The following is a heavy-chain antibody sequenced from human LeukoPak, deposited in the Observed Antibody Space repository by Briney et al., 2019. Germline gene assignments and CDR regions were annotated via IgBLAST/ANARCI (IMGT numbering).Heavy chain of an antibody. CDR2: IWYDGSKK. CDR1: GFTFSDYG. CDR3: ARAPRYCSGGSCYWSAFDI. Sequence: GGSLRLSCAASGFTFSDYGMHWVRQAPGKGLEWVAVIWYDGSKKYYTDSVKGRFTISRDNSKNTLYLQMNSLRAEDTAVYHCARAPRYCSGGSCYWSAFDIWGQGTMVTVSS. D-gene: IGHD2-15*01. V-gene: IGHV3-33*01. J-gene: IGHJ3*02.